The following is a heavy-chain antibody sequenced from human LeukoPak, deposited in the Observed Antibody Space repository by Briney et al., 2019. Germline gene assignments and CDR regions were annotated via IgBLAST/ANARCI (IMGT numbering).Heavy chain of an antibody. J-gene: IGHJ4*02. CDR3: AKDITAALGPH. CDR1: GSTFSSYG. V-gene: IGHV3-30*18. CDR2: ISYDGSNK. Sequence: WGSLTLSCAASGSTFSSYGMHWVRQAPGKGLEWVAVISYDGSNKYYADSVKGRFTISRDNPKNTLYLQMNSLRAEDTAVYYCAKDITAALGPHWGQGTLVTVSS. D-gene: IGHD1-26*01.